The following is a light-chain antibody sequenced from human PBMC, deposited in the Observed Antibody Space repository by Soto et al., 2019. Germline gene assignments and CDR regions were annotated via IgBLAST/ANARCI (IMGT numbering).Light chain of an antibody. CDR3: SSYTSTYSLG. V-gene: IGLV2-14*03. J-gene: IGLJ1*01. CDR1: IDDIGAYDY. CDR2: DVN. Sequence: QSVLTQPASVSGSPGQSVTISCTGTIDDIGAYDYVSWYQQRPGSAPQLIIYDVNNRPSGTSHRSSGSKSVHTAYLTISGLQSDDEATYHCSSYTSTYSLGFGTGTKVTVL.